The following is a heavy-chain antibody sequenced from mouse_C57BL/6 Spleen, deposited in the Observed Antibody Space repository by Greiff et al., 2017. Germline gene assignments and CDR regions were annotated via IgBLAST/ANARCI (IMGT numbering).Heavy chain of an antibody. Sequence: DVHLVESGPELVKPGASVKISCKASGYTFTDYNMDWVKQSHGKSLEWIGDINPNNGGTIYNQKFKGKATLTVDKSSSTAYMELRSLTSEDTAVYYCARNYGSRSWFAYWGQGTLVTVSA. CDR2: INPNNGGT. CDR1: GYTFTDYN. V-gene: IGHV1-18*01. D-gene: IGHD1-1*01. CDR3: ARNYGSRSWFAY. J-gene: IGHJ3*01.